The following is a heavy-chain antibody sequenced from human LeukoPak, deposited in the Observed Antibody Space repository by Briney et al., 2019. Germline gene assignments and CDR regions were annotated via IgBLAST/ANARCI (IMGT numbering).Heavy chain of an antibody. CDR2: INTDGSTT. D-gene: IGHD1-26*01. J-gene: IGHJ6*03. Sequence: PGGSLRLSCVASGFTFSNYWMYWVRQAQGKGLVWVSRINTDGSTTSYADSVKGRFTISRDNAKNTLYLQMNSLRAEDTAVYYCARDSGTYYYYYMDVWGKGTTVTVSS. CDR3: ARDSGTYYYYYMDV. CDR1: GFTFSNYW. V-gene: IGHV3-74*01.